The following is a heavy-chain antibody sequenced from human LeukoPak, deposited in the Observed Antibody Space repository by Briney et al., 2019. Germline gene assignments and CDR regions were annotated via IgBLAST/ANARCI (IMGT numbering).Heavy chain of an antibody. CDR2: INTDGSTT. V-gene: IGHV3-74*01. Sequence: PGGSLRLSCVDSEFTFSRYWMHWVRQAPGEGRVWVSRINTDGSTTNYADSVKGRFTISRDNAKNTLYLQMNSLRAEDTAVYYCARDLAGSRDKWGQGTLVTVSS. J-gene: IGHJ4*02. D-gene: IGHD2-15*01. CDR1: EFTFSRYW. CDR3: ARDLAGSRDK.